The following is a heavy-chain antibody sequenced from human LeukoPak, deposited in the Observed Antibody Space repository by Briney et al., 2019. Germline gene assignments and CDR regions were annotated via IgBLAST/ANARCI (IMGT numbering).Heavy chain of an antibody. D-gene: IGHD3-9*01. CDR2: IYYSGNT. J-gene: IGHJ4*02. V-gene: IGHV4-39*07. CDR3: ARTYYDILTGYYYFDY. CDR1: GGFISSSSYY. Sequence: KTSETLSLTCTVSGGFISSSSYYWGWIRQSPGKGLEWIGSIYYSGNTYYNPSLKSRVTISVDTSKNQFSLKLSSVTAADTAVYYCARTYYDILTGYYYFDYWGQGTLVTVSS.